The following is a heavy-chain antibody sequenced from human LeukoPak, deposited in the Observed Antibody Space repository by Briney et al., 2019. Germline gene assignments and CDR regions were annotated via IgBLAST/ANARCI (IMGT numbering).Heavy chain of an antibody. CDR2: IKQDGSEK. D-gene: IGHD6-6*01. V-gene: IGHV3-7*01. J-gene: IGHJ4*02. CDR1: GFIYSNYW. CDR3: ARIYRSTSGYCFDH. Sequence: GGSLRLSCAASGFIYSNYWMSWVRQAPGKGLEWVANIKQDGSEKYYVDSLKGRFTISRDNANNSLSLQMNSLRAEDTSVYYCARIYRSTSGYCFDHWGQGTLATVSS.